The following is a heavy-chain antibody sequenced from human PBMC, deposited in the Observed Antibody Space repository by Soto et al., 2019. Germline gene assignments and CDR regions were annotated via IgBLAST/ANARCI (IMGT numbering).Heavy chain of an antibody. V-gene: IGHV3-33*01. Sequence: QIQLVESGGGVVQPGRSLRLSCTASGFTFNSYGFNWVRQAPGKGLEWVAVIWYDGNTKYYADSVKGRFTISRDNLRSTVYLQMNSLTAEDTAVYYCARPLVATVAGPYYYGMDVWGQGTTVTVSS. CDR3: ARPLVATVAGPYYYGMDV. J-gene: IGHJ6*02. D-gene: IGHD6-19*01. CDR2: IWYDGNTK. CDR1: GFTFNSYG.